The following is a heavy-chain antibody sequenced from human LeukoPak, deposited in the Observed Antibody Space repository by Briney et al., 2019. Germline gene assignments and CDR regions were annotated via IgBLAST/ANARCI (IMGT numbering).Heavy chain of an antibody. J-gene: IGHJ4*02. CDR1: GFTFSSYA. D-gene: IGHD5-18*01. CDR2: ISGSCGST. Sequence: PGGSLRLSCAASGFTFSSYAMSWVRQAPAKGLEWVSAISGSCGSTYYADSVKGRFTISRDNSKNTLHLQMNSLRAEDTAVYYCAKDQSYRVDTRVLWGQGTLVTVSS. CDR3: AKDQSYRVDTRVL. V-gene: IGHV3-23*01.